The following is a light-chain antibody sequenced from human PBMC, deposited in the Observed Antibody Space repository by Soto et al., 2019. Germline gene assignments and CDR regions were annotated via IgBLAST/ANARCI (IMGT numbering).Light chain of an antibody. J-gene: IGKJ1*01. V-gene: IGKV1-8*01. CDR1: QGISSY. CDR3: QQYYRYPRT. CDR2: AAS. Sequence: AIRMTQSPSSFSASTGDRVTITCRASQGISSYLAWYQQKPGKAPKLLIYAASTLQSGVPSRFSGSVSGTDFTLTISCLQSEDFATYSCQQYYRYPRTFGQGTKVEIK.